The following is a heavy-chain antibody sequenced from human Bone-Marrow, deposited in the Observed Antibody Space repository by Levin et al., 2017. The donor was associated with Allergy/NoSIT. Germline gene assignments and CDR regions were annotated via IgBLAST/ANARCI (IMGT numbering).Heavy chain of an antibody. Sequence: GASVKVSCKASGYSFVAKFMHWIRQAPGQGLEWMGRINPTSGGTDYGQKFQGRVSMTRDTSISTAYMELSGLRSDDTAVYYCARYYGSYDSWGQGTLVTVSS. D-gene: IGHD3-10*01. CDR2: INPTSGGT. CDR1: GYSFVAKF. J-gene: IGHJ5*01. V-gene: IGHV1-2*06. CDR3: ARYYGSYDS.